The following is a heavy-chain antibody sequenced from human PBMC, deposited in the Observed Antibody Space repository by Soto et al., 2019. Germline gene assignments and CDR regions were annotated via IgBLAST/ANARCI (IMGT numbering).Heavy chain of an antibody. D-gene: IGHD6-19*01. CDR2: VSHDGRNT. Sequence: VQLVESGGGVVQPGRSLRLSCAASGFTFSDYAMHWVRQAPGKGLEWVAVVSHDGRNTHYADSVKGRFTISRDSSKNTFSLEMTSLRSEDTAVYSCAKGGRQWLVTSDFNYWGQGAPVTVSS. CDR3: AKGGRQWLVTSDFNY. J-gene: IGHJ4*02. CDR1: GFTFSDYA. V-gene: IGHV3-30*18.